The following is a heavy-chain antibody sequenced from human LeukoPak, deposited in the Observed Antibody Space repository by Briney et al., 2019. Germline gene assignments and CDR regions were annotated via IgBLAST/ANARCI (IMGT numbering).Heavy chain of an antibody. Sequence: GGSLRLSCAASGFTFRTYWMHWVRQVPGKGLVWVSRMNTDGRNIGYADSVKGRFTISRDNAKNTLYLQMNSLRAEDTAVYYCARENWYLDDWGQGTLVTVSS. D-gene: IGHD2-15*01. CDR3: ARENWYLDD. V-gene: IGHV3-74*01. CDR2: MNTDGRNI. CDR1: GFTFRTYW. J-gene: IGHJ4*02.